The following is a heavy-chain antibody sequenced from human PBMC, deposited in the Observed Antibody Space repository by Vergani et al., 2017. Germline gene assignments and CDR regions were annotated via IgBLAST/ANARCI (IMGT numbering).Heavy chain of an antibody. CDR1: GFTFDDYA. J-gene: IGHJ3*02. D-gene: IGHD3-10*01. CDR2: ISWNSGSI. V-gene: IGHV3-9*01. Sequence: EVQLVESGGGLVQPGRSLRLSCAASGFTFDDYAMHWVRQAPGKGLEWVSGISWNSGSIGYADSVKGRFTISRDNAKNSLYLQMNSVRAEETALYYCAKDKVPGRGSAFDIWGQGTMVTGSS. CDR3: AKDKVPGRGSAFDI.